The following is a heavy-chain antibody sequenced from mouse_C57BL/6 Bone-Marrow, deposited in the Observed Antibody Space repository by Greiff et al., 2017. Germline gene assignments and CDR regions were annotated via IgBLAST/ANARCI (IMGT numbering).Heavy chain of an antibody. CDR2: INPGSGGT. D-gene: IGHD2-5*01. CDR1: GYAFTNYL. Sequence: VQLQQSGAELVRPGTSVKVSCKASGYAFTNYLIEWVKQRPGQGLEWIGVINPGSGGTNYTEKFKGKATLTADKSSSTAYMQLSSLTSEDSAVYFCARRGTYYSNYGFYYAMDYWGQGTSVTVSS. CDR3: ARRGTYYSNYGFYYAMDY. V-gene: IGHV1-54*01. J-gene: IGHJ4*01.